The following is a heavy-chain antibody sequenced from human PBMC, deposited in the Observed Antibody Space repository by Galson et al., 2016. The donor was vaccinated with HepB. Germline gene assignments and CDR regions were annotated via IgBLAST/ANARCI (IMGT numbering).Heavy chain of an antibody. J-gene: IGHJ6*04. D-gene: IGHD1-1*01. CDR1: GFSFRSYA. V-gene: IGHV3-30*04. Sequence: SLRLSCAASGFSFRSYAMHWVRQVPGKGLEWVAVISFDGSDEYYADSVKGRFTISRDNSKNTLYLQMNSLRAEDTAVYYCARFIASPWNDYYYYGMDVWDKGTTVTVSS. CDR3: ARFIASPWNDYYYYGMDV. CDR2: ISFDGSDE.